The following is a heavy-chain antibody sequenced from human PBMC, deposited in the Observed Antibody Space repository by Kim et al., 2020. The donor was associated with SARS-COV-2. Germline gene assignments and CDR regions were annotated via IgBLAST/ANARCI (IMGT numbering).Heavy chain of an antibody. J-gene: IGHJ4*02. V-gene: IGHV3-30*01. D-gene: IGHD3-10*01. CDR3: ARDSEASGNYLDY. Sequence: YADSVKSRFTVSRDNSKNTLYLQMNSLRAEDTALYCCARDSEASGNYLDYWGQGTLVTVSS.